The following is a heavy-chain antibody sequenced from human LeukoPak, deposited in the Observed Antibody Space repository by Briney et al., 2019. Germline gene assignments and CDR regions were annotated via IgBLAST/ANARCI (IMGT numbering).Heavy chain of an antibody. V-gene: IGHV3-48*03. J-gene: IGHJ6*04. CDR1: GFTFSSYE. D-gene: IGHD3-10*01. CDR3: ARDSQASWFGELFGDYYYGMDV. Sequence: GGSLRLSCAASGFTFSSYEMNWVRQAPGKGLEWVSYISSSGSTIYYADSVKGRFTISRDNAKNSLYLQMNSLRAEDTAVYYCARDSQASWFGELFGDYYYGMDVWGKGTTVTVSS. CDR2: ISSSGSTI.